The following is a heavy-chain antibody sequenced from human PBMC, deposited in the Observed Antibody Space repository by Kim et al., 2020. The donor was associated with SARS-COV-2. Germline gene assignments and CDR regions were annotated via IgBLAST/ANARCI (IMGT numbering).Heavy chain of an antibody. CDR2: MNPNSGNT. CDR1: GYTFTSYD. CDR3: ARRARYCSGGSCYSLLDY. J-gene: IGHJ4*02. Sequence: ASVKVSCKASGYTFTSYDINWVRQATGQGLEWMGWMNPNSGNTGYAQKFQGRVTMTRNTSISTAYMELSSLRSEDTAVYYCARRARYCSGGSCYSLLDYWGQGTLVTVSS. D-gene: IGHD2-15*01. V-gene: IGHV1-8*01.